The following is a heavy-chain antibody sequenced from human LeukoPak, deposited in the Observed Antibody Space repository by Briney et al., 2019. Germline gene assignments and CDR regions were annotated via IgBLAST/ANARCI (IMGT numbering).Heavy chain of an antibody. D-gene: IGHD3-10*01. CDR1: GGSISSSSYF. J-gene: IGHJ6*03. CDR2: IHYTGDM. V-gene: IGHV4-39*01. Sequence: SETLSLTCTASGGSISSSSYFWGWIRQPPGKGLEWIASIHYTGDMYFNPSLKSRVTISIDTSNKQFSLKMTSVTAADTALYFCARQLYTSGSYFAPIDVWGKGTTVTISS. CDR3: ARQLYTSGSYFAPIDV.